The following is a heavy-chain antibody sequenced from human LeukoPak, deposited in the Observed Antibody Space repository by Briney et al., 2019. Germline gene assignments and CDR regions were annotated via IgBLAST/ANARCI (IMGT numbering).Heavy chain of an antibody. D-gene: IGHD3-22*01. Sequence: GGSLRLSCAASGFTFSNAWMSWVRQAPGKGLEWVGRIKSKTDGGTTDYAAPVKGRFTISRDDSKNTLYLQMNSLKTEDTAVYYCTTDNMITMIARIKYYYYMDVWGKGTTVTISS. CDR2: IKSKTDGGTT. J-gene: IGHJ6*03. CDR1: GFTFSNAW. CDR3: TTDNMITMIARIKYYYYMDV. V-gene: IGHV3-15*01.